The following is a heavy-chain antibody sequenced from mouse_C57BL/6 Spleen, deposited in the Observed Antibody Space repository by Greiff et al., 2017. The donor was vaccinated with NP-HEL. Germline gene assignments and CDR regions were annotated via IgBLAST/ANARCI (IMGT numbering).Heavy chain of an antibody. D-gene: IGHD4-1*01. J-gene: IGHJ1*01. V-gene: IGHV1-22*01. CDR1: GYTFTDYN. CDR3: ARGLTGTGYFDV. CDR2: INPNNGGT. Sequence: EVQLQQSGPELVKPGASVKMSCKASGYTFTDYNMHWVKQSHGKSLEWIGYINPNNGGTSYNQKFKGKATLTVNKSSSTAYMELRSLTSEDSAVYYCARGLTGTGYFDVWGSGTTVTVSS.